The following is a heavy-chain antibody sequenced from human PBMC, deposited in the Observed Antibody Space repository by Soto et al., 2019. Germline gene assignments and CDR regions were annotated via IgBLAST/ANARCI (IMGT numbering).Heavy chain of an antibody. D-gene: IGHD3-3*01. V-gene: IGHV3-23*01. Sequence: GGSLRLSCAAPGFTFSSYAMSWVRQAPGKGLEWVSAISGSGGSTYYADSVKGRFTISRDNSKNTLYLQMNSLRAEDTAVYYCAASDYDFWSGYYPPGYYGMDVWGQGTTVTVSS. J-gene: IGHJ6*02. CDR1: GFTFSSYA. CDR3: AASDYDFWSGYYPPGYYGMDV. CDR2: ISGSGGST.